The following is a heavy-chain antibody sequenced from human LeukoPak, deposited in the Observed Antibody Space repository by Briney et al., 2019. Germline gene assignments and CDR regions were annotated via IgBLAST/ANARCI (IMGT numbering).Heavy chain of an antibody. V-gene: IGHV1-2*04. CDR3: ARALRGVQDYYGMDV. CDR2: INPNSGGT. CDR1: GYTFTGYY. Sequence: ASVKVSCKASGYTFTGYYMHWVRQAPGQGLEWMGWINPNSGGTNYAQKFQGWVTMTRDTSISTAYMELSRLRSDDTAVYYCARALRGVQDYYGMDVWGQGTTVTVSS. J-gene: IGHJ6*02. D-gene: IGHD3-10*01.